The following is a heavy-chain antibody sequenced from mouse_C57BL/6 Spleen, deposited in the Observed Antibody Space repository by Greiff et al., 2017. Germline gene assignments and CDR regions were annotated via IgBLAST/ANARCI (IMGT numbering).Heavy chain of an antibody. D-gene: IGHD2-1*01. CDR1: GYTFTDYY. CDR3: ARFYYGHAMDY. J-gene: IGHJ4*01. Sequence: LVESGPELVKPGASVKISCKASGYTFTDYYINWVKQRPGQGLEWIGWINPGSGNTKYNEKFKGKATLTVDTSYSTAYMQLSSLTSEDSAVYFCARFYYGHAMDYWGQGTSVTVSS. V-gene: IGHV1-84*01. CDR2: INPGSGNT.